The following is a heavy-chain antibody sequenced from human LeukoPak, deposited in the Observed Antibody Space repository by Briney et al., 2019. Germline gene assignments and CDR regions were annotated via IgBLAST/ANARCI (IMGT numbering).Heavy chain of an antibody. CDR3: AREEQWLAVNWFDP. CDR1: GFDFSSHS. J-gene: IGHJ5*02. CDR2: IDSGGDLI. V-gene: IGHV3-21*01. D-gene: IGHD6-19*01. Sequence: GGSLRLSCAAAGFDFSSHSMNWVRQAPGKGLEWISYIDSGGDLIYYADSVKGRFTISRDNAKNTLYLQMNSLRAEDTAVYYCAREEQWLAVNWFDPWGQGTLVTVSS.